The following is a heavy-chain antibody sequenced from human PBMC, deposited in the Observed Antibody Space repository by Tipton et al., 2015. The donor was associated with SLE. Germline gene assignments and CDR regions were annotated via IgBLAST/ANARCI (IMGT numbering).Heavy chain of an antibody. CDR3: ATGSAYAFDM. CDR1: GFTFDEYA. Sequence: SLRLSCSYSGFTFDEYAMNWVRQAPGKGVVWVSHVRSDGTTRSYVDSVKGRFTISRDNAKNTVYLQMDSLRAEDTAVYYCATGSAYAFDMWGQGTMVTVSS. CDR2: VRSDGTTR. J-gene: IGHJ3*02. V-gene: IGHV3-74*01.